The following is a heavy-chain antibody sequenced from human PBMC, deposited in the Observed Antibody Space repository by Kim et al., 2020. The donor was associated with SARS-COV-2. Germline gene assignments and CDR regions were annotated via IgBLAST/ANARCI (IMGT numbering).Heavy chain of an antibody. CDR1: GFTFSSYA. V-gene: IGHV3-30*04. D-gene: IGHD1-26*01. CDR3: ARPYSGSYFAAFAI. Sequence: GGSLRLSCAASGFTFSSYAMHWVRQAPGKGLEWVAVISYDGSNKYYADSVKGRFTISRDNSKNTLYLQMNSLRAEDTAVYYCARPYSGSYFAAFAIWGQGKMVTVSS. J-gene: IGHJ3*02. CDR2: ISYDGSNK.